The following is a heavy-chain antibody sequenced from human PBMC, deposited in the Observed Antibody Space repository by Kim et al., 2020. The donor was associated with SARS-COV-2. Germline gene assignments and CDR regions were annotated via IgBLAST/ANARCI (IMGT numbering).Heavy chain of an antibody. CDR3: ATDFAYNWHYGGY. Sequence: ASVKVSCKVSGYTLTELSMHWVRQAPGKGLEGMGGFDPEDGETIYAQKFQGRVTMTEDTSTDTAYMELSSLRTEDTAVYYCATDFAYNWHYGGYWGQGTLVTVLS. D-gene: IGHD1-7*01. CDR1: GYTLTELS. V-gene: IGHV1-24*01. J-gene: IGHJ4*02. CDR2: FDPEDGET.